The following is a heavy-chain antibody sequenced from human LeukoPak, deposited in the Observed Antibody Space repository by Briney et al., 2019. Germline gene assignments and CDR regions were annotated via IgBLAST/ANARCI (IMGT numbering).Heavy chain of an antibody. V-gene: IGHV1-69*04. J-gene: IGHJ4*02. CDR2: MIPILGIA. Sequence: SVKVSCKASGGTFSSYAISWVRQAPGQGLEWMGRMIPILGIANYAQKFQGKVTITADKSTSTDYMELSSLRSEDTAVYYCARGLAPYCSGGSCYSVHFDYWGQGTLVTVSS. CDR3: ARGLAPYCSGGSCYSVHFDY. CDR1: GGTFSSYA. D-gene: IGHD2-15*01.